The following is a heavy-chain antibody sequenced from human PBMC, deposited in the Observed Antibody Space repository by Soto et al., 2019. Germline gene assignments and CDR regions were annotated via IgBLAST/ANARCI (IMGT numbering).Heavy chain of an antibody. CDR1: GGCVSGYD. CDR3: ARVQIAARRAVWSAP. D-gene: IGHD6-6*01. J-gene: IGHJ5*02. V-gene: IGHV4-34*01. Sequence: PSGRLALVCAVYGGCVSGYDGSWIRQHPGKGLEWIGEINHSGSTNYNPSLKSRVTISVDTSKNQFSLKLSSVTAADTAVYYCARVQIAARRAVWSAPRGKGTLVTVSS. CDR2: INHSGST.